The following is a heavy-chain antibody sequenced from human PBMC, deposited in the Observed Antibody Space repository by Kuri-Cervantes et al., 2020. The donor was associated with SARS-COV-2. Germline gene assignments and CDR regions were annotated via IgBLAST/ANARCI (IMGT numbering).Heavy chain of an antibody. CDR1: GFTFSSYG. V-gene: IGHV3-30*02. J-gene: IGHJ4*02. CDR3: AKDRVGVLDS. D-gene: IGHD2-8*01. Sequence: GGSLRLSCAASGFTFSSYGMHWVRQAPGKGLEWVAVIWYDGNNKNCTASGKGRFTISRDNSRNTLYLQMRSLRTEDTAFYYCAKDRVGVLDSWGQGTLVTVSS. CDR2: IWYDGNNK.